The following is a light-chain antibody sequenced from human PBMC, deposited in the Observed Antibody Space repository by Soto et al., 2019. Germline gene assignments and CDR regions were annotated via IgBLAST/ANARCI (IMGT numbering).Light chain of an antibody. J-gene: IGKJ1*01. Sequence: EIVLTQAPATLSLSPEDIATLSYRASQSIGSYLAWYQQNPGQAHRLLIYDASNRATGIPARFSGSGSGTDFTLTISSLEPEDVAVYYCQLRNNWPTTWTFGQGTKVESK. CDR2: DAS. CDR1: QSIGSY. CDR3: QLRNNWPTTWT. V-gene: IGKV3-11*01.